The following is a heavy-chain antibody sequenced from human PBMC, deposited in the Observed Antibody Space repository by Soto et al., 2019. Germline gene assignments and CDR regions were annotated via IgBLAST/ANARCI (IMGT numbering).Heavy chain of an antibody. V-gene: IGHV3-23*01. Sequence: GGSLRLSCAASGFTFSSYAMSWVRQAPGKGLEWVSAISGSGGSTYYADSVKGRFTISRDNSKNTLYLQMNSLRAEDTAVYYCAKVEKSSGWYLYYFDYWGQGTLVTVYS. CDR2: ISGSGGST. CDR3: AKVEKSSGWYLYYFDY. J-gene: IGHJ4*02. D-gene: IGHD6-19*01. CDR1: GFTFSSYA.